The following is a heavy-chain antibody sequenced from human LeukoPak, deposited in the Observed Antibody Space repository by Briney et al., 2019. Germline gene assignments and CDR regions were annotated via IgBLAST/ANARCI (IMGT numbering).Heavy chain of an antibody. CDR2: IYYSGST. V-gene: IGHV4-39*07. J-gene: IGHJ6*03. CDR1: GGSISSSSYY. D-gene: IGHD4-11*01. CDR3: ARASVTYYYYYYMDV. Sequence: SETLSLTCTVSGGSISSSSYYWGWIRQPPGKGLEWIGYIYYSGSTYYNPSLKSRITISVDTSKNQFSLKLSSVTAADTAVYYCARASVTYYYYYYMDVWGKGTTVTVSS.